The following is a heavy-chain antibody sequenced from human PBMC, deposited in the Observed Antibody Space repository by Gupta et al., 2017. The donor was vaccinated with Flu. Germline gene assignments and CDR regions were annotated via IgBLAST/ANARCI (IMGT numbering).Heavy chain of an antibody. CDR3: ATAVGDGGVEASGSLEAFDV. V-gene: IGHV5-51*03. CDR1: GYTFSNFW. Sequence: EVQLVQSGAEVKKPGESLKISCKGSGYTFSNFWVGWVRQMPGKGLEWMGVIFPGDSTTQYRPSFEGPVTISADKSIDTAYLHWRNVQASDTAMYYCATAVGDGGVEASGSLEAFDVWGQGTMVTVSS. CDR2: IFPGDSTT. J-gene: IGHJ3*01. D-gene: IGHD3-16*01.